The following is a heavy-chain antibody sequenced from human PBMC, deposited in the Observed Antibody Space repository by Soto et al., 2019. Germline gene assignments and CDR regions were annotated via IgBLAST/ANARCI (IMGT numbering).Heavy chain of an antibody. CDR2: IYNSGYT. Sequence: SETLSLTCTVSGDSIRSYYWSWIRQPPGKGLEWIGYIYNSGYTSYNPSLKSRVTISVDTSKNQFSLKLNSVTAADTAVYYCARCFSGNYPSCPEEQYYFDSWGQGTLVTVSS. CDR3: ARCFSGNYPSCPEEQYYFDS. J-gene: IGHJ4*02. V-gene: IGHV4-59*01. CDR1: GDSIRSYY. D-gene: IGHD1-26*01.